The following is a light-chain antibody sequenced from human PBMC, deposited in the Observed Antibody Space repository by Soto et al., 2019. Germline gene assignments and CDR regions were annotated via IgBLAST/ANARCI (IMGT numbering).Light chain of an antibody. Sequence: QSVLTQPRSVSGSPGQSVTISCTGTSSDVGGYDYVSWYQQHPGKAPKLMIYDVTKRPSGVPDRFSGSKSGNTASLTISALQTEDEADYYCCSYAGSHTWVFGGGTKLTVL. V-gene: IGLV2-11*01. J-gene: IGLJ3*02. CDR3: CSYAGSHTWV. CDR1: SSDVGGYDY. CDR2: DVT.